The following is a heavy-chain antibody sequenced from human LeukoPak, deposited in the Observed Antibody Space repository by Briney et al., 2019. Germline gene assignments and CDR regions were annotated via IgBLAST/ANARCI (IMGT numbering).Heavy chain of an antibody. V-gene: IGHV3-48*03. Sequence: GGSLRLSCADSGFTFSSYEMNWVRQAPGQRLEWVSYISSSGSTIYYADSVKGRFTISRDNAKNSLYLQMNSLRAEDTAVYYCATLGATPDYWGQGTLVTVSS. CDR2: ISSSGSTI. D-gene: IGHD1-26*01. CDR1: GFTFSSYE. CDR3: ATLGATPDY. J-gene: IGHJ4*02.